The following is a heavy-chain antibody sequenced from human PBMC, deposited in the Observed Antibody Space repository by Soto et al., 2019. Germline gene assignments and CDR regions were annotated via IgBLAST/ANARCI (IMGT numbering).Heavy chain of an antibody. J-gene: IGHJ3*01. CDR3: AREGLDTAGFFDV. CDR2: IEGDGSST. Sequence: LSCAASGFTFSIYWMHWVGQAPGKGLEWVSRIEGDGSSTTSADSVKGRFTVSRDDARNTLYLQMSSLRADDTAIYYCAREGLDTAGFFDVWGQGTMVTVS. CDR1: GFTFSIYW. D-gene: IGHD6-13*01. V-gene: IGHV3-74*01.